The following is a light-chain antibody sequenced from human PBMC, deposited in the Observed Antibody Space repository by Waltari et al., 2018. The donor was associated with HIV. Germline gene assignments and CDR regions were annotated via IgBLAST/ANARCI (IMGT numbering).Light chain of an antibody. CDR1: ALPKKY. CDR2: KDI. CDR3: QSTDHDGTWV. V-gene: IGLV3-25*03. Sequence: SYELTQTPSVSVSPGQTATISCSRAALPKKYSSCYGQKPVQAPVLIIYKDIERPSGIPERIAGSRSGTGVTLTISDVEAEDEGDYYCQSTDHDGTWVFGGGTKLTV. J-gene: IGLJ3*02.